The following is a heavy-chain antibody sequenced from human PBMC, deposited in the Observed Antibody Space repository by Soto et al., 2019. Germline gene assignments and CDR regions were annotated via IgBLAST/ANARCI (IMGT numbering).Heavy chain of an antibody. CDR3: AKTPEATIRVGFNS. CDR2: MTGSGGKT. Sequence: EVQLLESGGGLVQPGGSLRLSCAASGFTFSTYAMNWVRQALGKGLEWVSTMTGSGGKTYYADSVKGRFTISRDDSDTSLRLLIDGLRVEDTAVYYCAKTPEATIRVGFNSRGQGTLVTDSS. V-gene: IGHV3-23*01. D-gene: IGHD5-12*01. CDR1: GFTFSTYA. J-gene: IGHJ4*02.